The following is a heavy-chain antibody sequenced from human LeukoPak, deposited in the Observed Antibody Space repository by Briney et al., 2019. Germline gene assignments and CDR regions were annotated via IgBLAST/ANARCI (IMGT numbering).Heavy chain of an antibody. Sequence: SETLSLTCTVSGGSISSYYWSWIRQPPGKGLEWIGYIYYSGSTNYNPSLKSRVTISVDTSKNQFSLKLSSVTAADTAVYYCARQVLDAFDIWGQGTMVTVSS. J-gene: IGHJ3*02. CDR3: ARQVLDAFDI. CDR1: GGSISSYY. CDR2: IYYSGST. V-gene: IGHV4-59*08.